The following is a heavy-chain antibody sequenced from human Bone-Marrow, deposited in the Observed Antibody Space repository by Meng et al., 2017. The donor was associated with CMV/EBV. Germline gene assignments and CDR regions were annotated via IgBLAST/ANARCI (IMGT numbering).Heavy chain of an antibody. CDR2: INHSGNT. V-gene: IGHV4-34*01. CDR1: GGSFSGYY. CDR3: ATVGLGMNWFDP. Sequence: QVQLQQWGAGLLKPSETLSLTCAVYGGSFSGYYWIWIRQPPGKGLEWIAEINHSGNTNYNPSLKSRVTISVDTSKNQFSLKLSSVTAADTAVYYCATVGLGMNWFDPWGQGTLVTVSS. J-gene: IGHJ5*02.